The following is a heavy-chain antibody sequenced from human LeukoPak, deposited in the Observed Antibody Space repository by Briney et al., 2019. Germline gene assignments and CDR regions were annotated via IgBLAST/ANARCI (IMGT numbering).Heavy chain of an antibody. Sequence: ASVKVSCKASGGTFSSYAMHWVRQAPGQRLEWMGWINAGNGNTKYSQKFQGRVTITRDTSASTAYMELSSLRSEDTAVYYCARDLGDVGYYYYGMDVWGQGTTVTVSS. J-gene: IGHJ6*02. V-gene: IGHV1-3*01. CDR3: ARDLGDVGYYYYGMDV. CDR2: INAGNGNT. D-gene: IGHD3-16*01. CDR1: GGTFSSYA.